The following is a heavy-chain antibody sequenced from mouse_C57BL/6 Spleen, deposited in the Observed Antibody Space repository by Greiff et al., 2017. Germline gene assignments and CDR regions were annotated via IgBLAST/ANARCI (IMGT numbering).Heavy chain of an antibody. V-gene: IGHV5-4*01. Sequence: EVQLVESGGGLVKPGGSLKLSCAASGFTFSSYAMSWVRQTPEKRLEWVATISDGGSYTYYPDNVKGRFTISRDNAKNNLYLQMSHLKSEDTAMYYCARDYYGSRAYFDYWGQGTTLTVSS. D-gene: IGHD1-1*01. CDR3: ARDYYGSRAYFDY. J-gene: IGHJ2*01. CDR2: ISDGGSYT. CDR1: GFTFSSYA.